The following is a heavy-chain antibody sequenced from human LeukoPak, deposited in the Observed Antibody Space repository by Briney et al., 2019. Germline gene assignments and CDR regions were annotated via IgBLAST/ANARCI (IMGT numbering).Heavy chain of an antibody. J-gene: IGHJ4*02. CDR3: ARPYPRGRGYFDY. D-gene: IGHD1-26*01. V-gene: IGHV4-39*01. CDR1: GGSISSSSYY. CDR2: IYYSGST. Sequence: SETLSLTCTVSGGSISSSSYYWGWIRQPPGKGLEWIGSIYYSGSTYYNPSLKSRVTISVDTSKNQFSLKLSSVTAADTAVYYCARPYPRGRGYFDYWGQGTLVTVSS.